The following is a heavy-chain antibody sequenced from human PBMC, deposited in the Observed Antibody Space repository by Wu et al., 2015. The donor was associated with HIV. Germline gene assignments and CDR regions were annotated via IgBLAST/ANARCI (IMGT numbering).Heavy chain of an antibody. D-gene: IGHD2-15*01. CDR3: ARGRYNATGFYLYDS. V-gene: IGHV1-18*01. CDR2: INCKNGDT. J-gene: IGHJ4*02. Sequence: QVQLVQSGAEVKKPGASVKVSCKASGYTFTSYGFSWVRQAPGQGLEWMGSINCKNGDTLYTHKSQGRIILTRDTSINTAYMELSRLTSDDTGIYYCARGRYNATGFYLYDSWGQGTLVTVSS. CDR1: GYTFTSYG.